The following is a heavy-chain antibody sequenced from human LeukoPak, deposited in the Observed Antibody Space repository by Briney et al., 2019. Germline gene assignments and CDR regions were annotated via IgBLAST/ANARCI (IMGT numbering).Heavy chain of an antibody. D-gene: IGHD2-15*01. J-gene: IGHJ4*02. CDR3: ARWWRGYFDY. Sequence: PGGSLRLSCAASGFTVSSNYMSWVRQAPGKGLEWVSVIYSGGSTYYADSVKGRFPISRGNSKNTLYLQMNSLRAEDTAVYYCARWWRGYFDYWGQGTLVTVSS. CDR1: GFTVSSNY. CDR2: IYSGGST. V-gene: IGHV3-53*01.